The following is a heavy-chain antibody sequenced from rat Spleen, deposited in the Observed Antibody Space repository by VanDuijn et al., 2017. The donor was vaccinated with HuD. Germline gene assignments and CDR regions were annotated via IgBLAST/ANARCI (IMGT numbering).Heavy chain of an antibody. J-gene: IGHJ2*01. V-gene: IGHV5-27*01. CDR2: ISPSGGST. CDR1: GFTFSDYN. Sequence: EVQLVESGGGLVQPGRSLKLSCAASGFTFSDYNMAWVRQAPKKGLEWVASISPSGGSTYYRDSVKGRFTISRDNAKSTLYLQMDSLRSEDTATYYCTTDGYYDYWGQGVMVTVSS. CDR3: TTDGYYDY.